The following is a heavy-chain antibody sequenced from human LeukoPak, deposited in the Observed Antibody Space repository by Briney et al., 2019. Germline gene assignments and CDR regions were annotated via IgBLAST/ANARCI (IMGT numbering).Heavy chain of an antibody. CDR3: ATRGIAASQF. CDR2: ISSSSSYI. V-gene: IGHV3-21*01. D-gene: IGHD6-13*01. CDR1: GFTFSSYN. Sequence: GGSLRLSCAASGFTFSSYNMNWVRQAPGKGLEWVSSISSSSSYIYYADSVKGRFTISRDNAKNSLYLQMNSLRAEDTAVYYCATRGIAASQFWGQGTLVTVSS. J-gene: IGHJ4*02.